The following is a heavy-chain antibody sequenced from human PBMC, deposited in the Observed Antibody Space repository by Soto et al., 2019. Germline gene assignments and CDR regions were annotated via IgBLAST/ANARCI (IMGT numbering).Heavy chain of an antibody. J-gene: IGHJ4*02. Sequence: PSETLSLTCTVSGDSISSYYWSWIRQPPGKGLEWIGYIHYSGSTNYNPSLKSRVTISVDTSKNQFSLRLSSVTAADTVVYYCARHETLHGDYDYSGQGTLVTVSS. V-gene: IGHV4-59*08. CDR3: ARHETLHGDYDY. D-gene: IGHD4-17*01. CDR1: GDSISSYY. CDR2: IHYSGST.